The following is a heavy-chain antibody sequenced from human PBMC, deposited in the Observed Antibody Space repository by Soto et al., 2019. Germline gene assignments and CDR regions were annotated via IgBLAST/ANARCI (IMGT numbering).Heavy chain of an antibody. J-gene: IGHJ5*02. CDR2: ISSSGSTI. D-gene: IGHD6-19*01. CDR3: ASGPMGSSGWYGPTDWFDP. V-gene: IGHV3-11*01. CDR1: GFTFSDYY. Sequence: GGSLRLSCAASGFTFSDYYMSWIRQAPGKGLEWVSYISSSGSTIYYADSVKGRFTISRDNAKNSLYLQMNSLRAEDTAVYYCASGPMGSSGWYGPTDWFDPWGPGTLVTVSS.